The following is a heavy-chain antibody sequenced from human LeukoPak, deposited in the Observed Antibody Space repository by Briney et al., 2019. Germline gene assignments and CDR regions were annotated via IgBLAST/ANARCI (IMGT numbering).Heavy chain of an antibody. Sequence: SASGFTFSNYWMNWVRQAPGKGLEWVANIKPDGSEKYYVDSVKGRFAISRDNAKNSLYLQMNSLRAEDTAVYYCARDCAVAVWTFDYWGQGALVTVSS. V-gene: IGHV3-7*01. D-gene: IGHD6-19*01. CDR2: IKPDGSEK. J-gene: IGHJ4*02. CDR1: GFTFSNYW. CDR3: ARDCAVAVWTFDY.